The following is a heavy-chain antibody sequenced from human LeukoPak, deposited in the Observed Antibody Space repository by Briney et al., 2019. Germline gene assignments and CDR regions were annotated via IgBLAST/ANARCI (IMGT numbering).Heavy chain of an antibody. V-gene: IGHV1-2*02. CDR2: INPNSGGT. Sequence: GASVKVSCKASGYTFTGYSMHWVRRAPGQGLEWMGWINPNSGGTNYAQKFQGRVTMTRDTSISTAYMELSRLRSDDTAVYYCARGHYYGSSGYHFDYWGQGTLVTVSS. D-gene: IGHD3-22*01. CDR1: GYTFTGYS. J-gene: IGHJ4*02. CDR3: ARGHYYGSSGYHFDY.